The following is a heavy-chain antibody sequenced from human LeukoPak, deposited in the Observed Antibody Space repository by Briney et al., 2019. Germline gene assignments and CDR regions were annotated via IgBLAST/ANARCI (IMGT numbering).Heavy chain of an antibody. CDR3: VRDNRSYNFDY. CDR1: GFTFSRYW. D-gene: IGHD1-26*01. Sequence: GGSLRLSCAAPGFTFSRYWMHWVRQAPGKGLVWVSCIKSDGSSTSIADSAKGRFTISRDNAKNTAYLQMNSLRAEDTAVYYCVRDNRSYNFDYWGQGTLVTVSS. J-gene: IGHJ4*02. V-gene: IGHV3-74*01. CDR2: IKSDGSST.